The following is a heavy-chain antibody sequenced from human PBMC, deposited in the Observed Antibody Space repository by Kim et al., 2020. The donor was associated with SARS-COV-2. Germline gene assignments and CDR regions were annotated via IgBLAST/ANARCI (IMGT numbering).Heavy chain of an antibody. D-gene: IGHD2-15*01. Sequence: GGSLRLSCAASGLTFSSYAMSWVRQAPGKGLEWVSAISGSGGSTYYADSVKGRFTISRDNSKNTLYLQMNSLRAEDTAVYYCAKDEGAGCSGGSCYSDAFDIWGQGTMVTVSS. V-gene: IGHV3-23*01. CDR2: ISGSGGST. J-gene: IGHJ3*02. CDR3: AKDEGAGCSGGSCYSDAFDI. CDR1: GLTFSSYA.